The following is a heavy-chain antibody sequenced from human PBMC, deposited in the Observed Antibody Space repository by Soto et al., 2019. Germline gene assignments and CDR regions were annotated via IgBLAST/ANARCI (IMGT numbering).Heavy chain of an antibody. J-gene: IGHJ6*02. CDR2: IYYSGST. CDR3: ARVITIFGIGGKYGMDV. CDR1: GRSISSGDYS. D-gene: IGHD3-3*01. Sequence: SQPLSLTCTVSGRSISSGDYSWSWIRPPPGKGLEWIGYIYYSGSTYYNPSLKSRVTISVDTSKNQFSLKLSSVTAADTAVYYCARVITIFGIGGKYGMDVWGQGATVT. V-gene: IGHV4-30-4*01.